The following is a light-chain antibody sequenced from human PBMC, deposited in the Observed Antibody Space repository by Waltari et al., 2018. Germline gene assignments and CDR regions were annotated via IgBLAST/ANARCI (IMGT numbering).Light chain of an antibody. CDR2: TPN. V-gene: IGLV1-47*01. Sequence: QSVLTQPPSASGTPGQRIIISCSVSSSNIGTTYVHWYQQFPGTATTVLIYTPNQRPSGVPDRFSGSKSGTSASLSISGLRSEDEADYYCAACGDSLSGNVFGTGTKVTVL. J-gene: IGLJ1*01. CDR1: SSNIGTTY. CDR3: AACGDSLSGNV.